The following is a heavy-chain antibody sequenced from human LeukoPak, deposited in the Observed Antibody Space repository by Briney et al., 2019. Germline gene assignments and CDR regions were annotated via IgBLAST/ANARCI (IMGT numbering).Heavy chain of an antibody. CDR3: AKYGTSSSWMD. Sequence: HPGGSLRLSCAASGFTFSSYAMSWVRQAPGKGLEWVSAISGSGGSTYYADSVKGRFTISRDNSKNTLYLQMNSPRAEDTAVYYCAKYGTSSSWMDWGQGTLVTVSS. V-gene: IGHV3-23*01. J-gene: IGHJ4*02. D-gene: IGHD6-13*01. CDR1: GFTFSSYA. CDR2: ISGSGGST.